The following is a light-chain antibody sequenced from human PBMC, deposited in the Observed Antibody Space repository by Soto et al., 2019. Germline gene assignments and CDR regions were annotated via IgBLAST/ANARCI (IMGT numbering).Light chain of an antibody. Sequence: QSALTQPASVSGSPGQSITISCTGTSNDVGSYNLVSWYQQHPGKAPKLMIYEDSKRPSGVSNRFSGSESDNTASLTISGLQAEDEADYYCCSYAGSSTFVFGGGTKLTVL. CDR2: EDS. V-gene: IGLV2-23*02. CDR1: SNDVGSYNL. J-gene: IGLJ2*01. CDR3: CSYAGSSTFV.